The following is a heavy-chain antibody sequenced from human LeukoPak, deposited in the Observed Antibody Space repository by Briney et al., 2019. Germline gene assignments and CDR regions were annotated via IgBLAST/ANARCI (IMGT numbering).Heavy chain of an antibody. CDR3: ARMFSSSTLDY. CDR1: GFTFSSYA. D-gene: IGHD6-6*01. J-gene: IGHJ4*02. Sequence: GRSLRLSCAASGFTFSSYAMHWVRQAPGKGLEWVAVISYDGSNKYYADSVKGRFTISRDNSKNTLYLQMNSLRAEDTAVYYCARMFSSSTLDYWGQGTLVTVSS. V-gene: IGHV3-30*04. CDR2: ISYDGSNK.